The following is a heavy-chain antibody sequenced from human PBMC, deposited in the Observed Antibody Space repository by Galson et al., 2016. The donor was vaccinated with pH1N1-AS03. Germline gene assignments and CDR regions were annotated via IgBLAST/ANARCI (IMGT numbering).Heavy chain of an antibody. CDR1: GYTFTGFF. D-gene: IGHD2-21*01. J-gene: IGHJ4*02. Sequence: SVKVSCKASGYTFTGFFMHWVRQAPGQGLEWMGRINPNTGAANYAQKFQGRVTMTKDTSISTAYMELSSLKSADTAIYYWANLYSVTHPVENDYWGQGTLVTVSS. CDR2: INPNTGAA. CDR3: ANLYSVTHPVENDY. V-gene: IGHV1-2*06.